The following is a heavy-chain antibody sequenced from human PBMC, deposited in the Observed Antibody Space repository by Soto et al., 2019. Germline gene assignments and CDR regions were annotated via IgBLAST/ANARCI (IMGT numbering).Heavy chain of an antibody. Sequence: RASVKVSCKASGGTFSSYAISWVRQAPGQGLEWMGGIIPIFGTANYAQKFQGRVTITADESTSTAYMELSSLRSEDTAVYYCARDKGYGSGSYTTNYYYYYGMDVWGQGTTVTVSS. CDR3: ARDKGYGSGSYTTNYYYYYGMDV. CDR2: IIPIFGTA. D-gene: IGHD3-10*01. V-gene: IGHV1-69*13. CDR1: GGTFSSYA. J-gene: IGHJ6*02.